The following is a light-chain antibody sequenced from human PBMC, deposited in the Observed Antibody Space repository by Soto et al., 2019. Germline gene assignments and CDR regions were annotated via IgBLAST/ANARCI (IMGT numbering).Light chain of an antibody. CDR3: QQYGSSHSYT. CDR1: QSVSSSY. J-gene: IGKJ2*01. V-gene: IGKV3-20*01. Sequence: ELVLTQSPGTLSLSPGERATLSCRASQSVSSSYLAWYQQKPGQAPRLLIYGASSSATGIPDRFSGSGSGTDFTPTISRLEPEDFSVYYCQQYGSSHSYTFGQGTKLEIK. CDR2: GAS.